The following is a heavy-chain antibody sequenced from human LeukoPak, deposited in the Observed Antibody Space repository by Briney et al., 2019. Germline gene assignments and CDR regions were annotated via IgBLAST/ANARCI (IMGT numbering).Heavy chain of an antibody. CDR2: IHPSSGAT. Sequence: ASVKVSCKASGYTFIAYHMHWVRQAPGQGLEWMGRIHPSSGATNYAQRFQGRVTLTRDTSINTAYMELSRLTSDDTAVYYCARGWVVATGAFDMWGQGTMVTVSS. CDR1: GYTFIAYH. D-gene: IGHD1-1*01. CDR3: ARGWVVATGAFDM. J-gene: IGHJ3*02. V-gene: IGHV1-2*06.